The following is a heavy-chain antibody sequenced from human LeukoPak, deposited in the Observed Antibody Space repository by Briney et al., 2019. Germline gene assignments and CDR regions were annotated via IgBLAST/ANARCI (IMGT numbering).Heavy chain of an antibody. CDR1: GFTFRSYE. CDR2: LSSSGSAF. Sequence: GGSLRLSCEDSGFTFRSYEMNWVRQAPGKGLEWIAYLSSSGSAFSYADSVKGRFTISRDNAKNSLYLQMNSLRVEDTAIYYCVRYFYDSYTSSFRFDSWGQGTLVTVSS. D-gene: IGHD3-16*01. J-gene: IGHJ5*01. V-gene: IGHV3-48*03. CDR3: VRYFYDSYTSSFRFDS.